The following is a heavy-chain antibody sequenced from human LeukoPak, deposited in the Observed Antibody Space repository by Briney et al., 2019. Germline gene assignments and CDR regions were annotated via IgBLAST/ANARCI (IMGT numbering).Heavy chain of an antibody. CDR1: GYTFTSYD. CDR2: MNPNSGNT. J-gene: IGHJ4*02. V-gene: IGHV1-8*01. CDR3: ARGPPNWGYDY. D-gene: IGHD7-27*01. Sequence: ASVKVSCKASGYTFTSYDINWVRQATGQGLEWMGWMNPNSGNTGYAQKFQDRVTMTRNTSISTAYMELSSLRSDDTAVYYCARGPPNWGYDYWGPGTLVTVSS.